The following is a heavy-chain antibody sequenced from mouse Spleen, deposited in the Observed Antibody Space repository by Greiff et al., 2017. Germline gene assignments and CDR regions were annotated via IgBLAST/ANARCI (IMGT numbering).Heavy chain of an antibody. CDR1: GYTFTSYW. Sequence: VQLQQSGAELVRPGSSVKLSCKASGYTFTSYWMHWVKQRPIQGLEWIGNIDPSDSETHYNQKFKDKATLTVDKSSSTAYMQLSSLTSEDSAVYYCARYDYDGPFAYWGQGTLVTVSA. V-gene: IGHV1-52*01. CDR2: IDPSDSET. J-gene: IGHJ3*01. D-gene: IGHD2-4*01. CDR3: ARYDYDGPFAY.